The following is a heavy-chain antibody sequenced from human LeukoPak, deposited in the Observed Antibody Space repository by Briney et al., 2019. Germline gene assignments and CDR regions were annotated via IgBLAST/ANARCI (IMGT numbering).Heavy chain of an antibody. CDR1: GGSISSYY. CDR3: ARGVVRGVMGYYFDY. Sequence: PSETLSLTCTVSGGSISSYYWSWIRQPPGKGLEWIGYIYYSGSTNYNPSLKSRVTISVDTSKNQFSLKLSSVTAADTAVCYCARGVVRGVMGYYFDYWGQGTLVTVSS. J-gene: IGHJ4*02. CDR2: IYYSGST. D-gene: IGHD3-10*01. V-gene: IGHV4-59*01.